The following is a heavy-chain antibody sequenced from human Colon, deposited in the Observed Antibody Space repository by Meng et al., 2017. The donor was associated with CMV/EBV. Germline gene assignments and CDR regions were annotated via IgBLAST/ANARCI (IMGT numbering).Heavy chain of an antibody. CDR2: VTYDGCNK. D-gene: IGHD4-11*01. V-gene: IGHV3-30*18. CDR1: GFMFGGYG. J-gene: IGHJ6*02. Sequence: GESLKISCVPSGFMFGGYGMHWVRQAPGKGLEWVAVVTYDGCNKFYGDSVKGRFTISRDTYKNSVYLQMDSLRPEDTALYYCAKDPNEAHDYPRGAYTYYGMDVWGQGTTVTVSS. CDR3: AKDPNEAHDYPRGAYTYYGMDV.